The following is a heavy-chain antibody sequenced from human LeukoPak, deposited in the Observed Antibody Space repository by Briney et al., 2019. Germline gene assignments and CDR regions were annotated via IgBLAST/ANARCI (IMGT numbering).Heavy chain of an antibody. J-gene: IGHJ4*02. Sequence: SVKVSCKASGGTFSSNTISWVRQAPGQGLECMGGIIPIFGTANYAQKFQGRVTITADESTSTAYMELSSLRSEDTAVYYCATIDGHYDSSGYWGQGTLVIVSS. CDR1: GGTFSSNT. CDR2: IIPIFGTA. D-gene: IGHD3-22*01. V-gene: IGHV1-69*13. CDR3: ATIDGHYDSSGY.